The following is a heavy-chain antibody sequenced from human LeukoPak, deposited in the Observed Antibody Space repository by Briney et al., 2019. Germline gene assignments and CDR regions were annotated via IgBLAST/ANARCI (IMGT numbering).Heavy chain of an antibody. CDR3: ARAQKYSYDAFDI. J-gene: IGHJ3*02. D-gene: IGHD4-11*01. V-gene: IGHV3-48*04. CDR1: GFSFSSYS. Sequence: GGSLRLSCAASGFSFSSYSMNWVRQAPGKGLEYVSYISSGSGTIYYADSVQGRFTISRDNAKNSLYLQMNSLSAEDTAVYYCARAQKYSYDAFDIWGQGTMVTVSS. CDR2: ISSGSGTI.